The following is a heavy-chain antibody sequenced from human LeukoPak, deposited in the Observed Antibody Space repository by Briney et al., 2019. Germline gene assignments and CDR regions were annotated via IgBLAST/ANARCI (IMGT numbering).Heavy chain of an antibody. CDR3: VKGGDYGSGSYYNVYFYGMDV. Sequence: PGRSLRLSCAASGFTFSSYGMHRVRQAPGKGLEWVAYIGYDGSNKYYADSMKGRFTISRDNSKNTLYLEMNSLRAEDTAVYYCVKGGDYGSGSYYNVYFYGMDVWGQGTTVIVSS. V-gene: IGHV3-30*18. CDR2: IGYDGSNK. D-gene: IGHD3-10*01. CDR1: GFTFSSYG. J-gene: IGHJ6*02.